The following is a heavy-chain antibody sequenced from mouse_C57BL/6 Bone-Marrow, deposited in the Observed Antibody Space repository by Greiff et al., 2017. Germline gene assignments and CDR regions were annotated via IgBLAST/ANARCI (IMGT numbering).Heavy chain of an antibody. J-gene: IGHJ2*01. V-gene: IGHV1-26*01. Sequence: VQLQQSGPELVKPGASVKISCKASGYTFTDYYMNWVKQSHGKSLEWIGDINPNNGGTSYNQKFKGKATLTVDKSSSTAYMELRSLTSEDSAVYYCARRSTMITTRIFDYWGQGTTLTVSS. D-gene: IGHD2-4*01. CDR3: ARRSTMITTRIFDY. CDR1: GYTFTDYY. CDR2: INPNNGGT.